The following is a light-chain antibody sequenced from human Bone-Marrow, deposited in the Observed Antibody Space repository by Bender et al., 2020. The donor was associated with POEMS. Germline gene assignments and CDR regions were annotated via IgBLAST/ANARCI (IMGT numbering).Light chain of an antibody. J-gene: IGLJ2*01. Sequence: SYVLTQPPSVSVAPGKTATITCGGNNIGSYRVHWYQQKPGQAPVLVVYYDSDRPSGIPERFSGSNSGDTATLTIGSVEAGDEADYYCQVWDSSADHPVFGGGTKLTVL. CDR2: YDS. V-gene: IGLV3-21*04. CDR1: NIGSYR. CDR3: QVWDSSADHPV.